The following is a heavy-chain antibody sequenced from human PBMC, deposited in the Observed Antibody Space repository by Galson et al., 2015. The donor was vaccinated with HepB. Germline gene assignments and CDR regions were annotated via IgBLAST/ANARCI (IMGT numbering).Heavy chain of an antibody. CDR1: GFTFSSYG. V-gene: IGHV3-30*18. CDR2: ISYDGSNK. D-gene: IGHD5-24*01. Sequence: SLRLSCAASGFTFSSYGMHWVRQAPGKGLEWVAVISYDGSNKYYADSVKGRFTISRDNSKNTLYLQMNSLRAEDTAVYYCAKPIEMATIHDAFDIWGQGTMVTVSS. J-gene: IGHJ3*02. CDR3: AKPIEMATIHDAFDI.